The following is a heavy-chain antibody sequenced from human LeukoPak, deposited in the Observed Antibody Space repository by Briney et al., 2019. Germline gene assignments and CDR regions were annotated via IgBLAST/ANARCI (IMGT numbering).Heavy chain of an antibody. D-gene: IGHD6-13*01. V-gene: IGHV3-30*09. CDR3: ASAETGSSWYNYYYYYGMDV. Sequence: GTSLRLSCEASGFTFSYYAMHWVRQAPGKGLEWVAGKSYDGSKINYADSVKGRFAISRDISKNTLYLQMNSLRAEDTAVYYCASAETGSSWYNYYYYYGMDVWGQGTTVTVSS. CDR2: KSYDGSKI. J-gene: IGHJ6*02. CDR1: GFTFSYYA.